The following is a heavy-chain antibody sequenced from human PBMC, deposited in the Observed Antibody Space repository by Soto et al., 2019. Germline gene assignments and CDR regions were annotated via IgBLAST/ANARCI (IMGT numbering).Heavy chain of an antibody. J-gene: IGHJ6*02. CDR3: ARDAVYCSGGSCYESYYYGMGV. D-gene: IGHD2-15*01. Sequence: SETLSLTCTVSGGSISSGGYYWSWIRQHPGKGLEWIGYIYYSGSTYYNPSLKSRVTISVDTSKNQFSLKLSSVTAADTAVYYCARDAVYCSGGSCYESYYYGMGVWGQGTTVTVSS. CDR1: GGSISSGGYY. V-gene: IGHV4-31*03. CDR2: IYYSGST.